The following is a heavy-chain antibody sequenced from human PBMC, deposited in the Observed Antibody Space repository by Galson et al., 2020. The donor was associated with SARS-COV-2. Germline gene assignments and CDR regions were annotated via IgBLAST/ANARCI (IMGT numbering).Heavy chain of an antibody. CDR1: GFTFSSYS. CDR2: ISSSSSYI. V-gene: IGHV3-21*01. CDR3: ARWSQYYYYYGMDV. J-gene: IGHJ6*02. Sequence: GASLKISCAASGFTFSSYSMNWVRQAPGKGLEWVSSISSSSSYIYYADSVKGRFTISRDNAKNSLYLQMNSLRAEDTAVYYCARWSQYYYYYGMDVWGQGTTVTVSS.